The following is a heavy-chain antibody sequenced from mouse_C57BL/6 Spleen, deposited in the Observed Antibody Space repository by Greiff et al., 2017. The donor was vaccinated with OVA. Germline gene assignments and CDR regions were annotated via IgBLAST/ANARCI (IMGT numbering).Heavy chain of an antibody. CDR1: GFNIKDDY. CDR3: TSYYAGNY. CDR2: IDPENGDT. J-gene: IGHJ2*01. D-gene: IGHD2-10*01. V-gene: IGHV14-4*01. Sequence: EVQLQQSGAELVRPGASVKLSCTASGFNIKDDYMHWVKQRPEQGLEWIGWIDPENGDTEYASKFQGKATITADTSSNTAYLQLSSLTSEDTAVYYCTSYYAGNYWGQCTTLTVSS.